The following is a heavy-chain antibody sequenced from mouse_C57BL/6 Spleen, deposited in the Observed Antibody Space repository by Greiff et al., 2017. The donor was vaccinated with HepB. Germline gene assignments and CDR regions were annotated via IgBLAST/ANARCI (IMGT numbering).Heavy chain of an antibody. J-gene: IGHJ1*03. V-gene: IGHV1-55*01. CDR1: GYTFTSYW. CDR2: IYPGSGST. Sequence: QVQLQQSGAELVKPGASVKMSCKASGYTFTSYWITWVKQRPGQGLEWIGDIYPGSGSTNYNEKFKSKATLTVDTSSSTAYMQLSSLTSEDSAVYYCAREGTYYDYVGWYFDVWGTGTTVTVSS. D-gene: IGHD2-4*01. CDR3: AREGTYYDYVGWYFDV.